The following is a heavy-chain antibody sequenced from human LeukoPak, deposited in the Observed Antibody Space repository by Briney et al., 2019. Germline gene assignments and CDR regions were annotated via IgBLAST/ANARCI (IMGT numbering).Heavy chain of an antibody. D-gene: IGHD6-13*01. V-gene: IGHV1-69*13. J-gene: IGHJ3*02. Sequence: SVKVSCKASGGTFSSYAISWVRQAPGQGLEWMGGVIPIFGTANYAQKFQGRVTITADESTSTAYMELSSLRSEDTAVYYCARVTLEQHAQFDIWGQGTMVTVSS. CDR3: ARVTLEQHAQFDI. CDR1: GGTFSSYA. CDR2: VIPIFGTA.